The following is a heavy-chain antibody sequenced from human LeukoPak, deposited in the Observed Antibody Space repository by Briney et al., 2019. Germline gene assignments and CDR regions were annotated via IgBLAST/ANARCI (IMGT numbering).Heavy chain of an antibody. D-gene: IGHD3-22*01. J-gene: IGHJ3*02. CDR3: AKGRVGYYDSSDAFDI. V-gene: IGHV3-30*18. Sequence: GRSLRLSCAASGFTFSSYGLHWVRQAPGKGLERVAVISYHGSNKYYVDSVKGRFTISRDNSKNTLYLQMNSLRPEDTAIYYCAKGRVGYYDSSDAFDIWGQGTMVTVSS. CDR2: ISYHGSNK. CDR1: GFTFSSYG.